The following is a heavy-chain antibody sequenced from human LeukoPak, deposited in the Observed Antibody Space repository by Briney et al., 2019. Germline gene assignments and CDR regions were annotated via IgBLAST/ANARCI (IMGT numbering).Heavy chain of an antibody. J-gene: IGHJ6*03. V-gene: IGHV3-49*04. CDR1: GFAFADYA. CDR2: IRSKAYGGAT. Sequence: GGSLRLSCAASGFAFADYAMSWVRQAPGKGLEWVGFIRSKAYGGATEYAASVKGRFTISRDDSKSIAYLQMISLKTEDTAVYYCTRDVGSGTYYPSMGFYYYYVDVWGKGTTVTVSS. CDR3: TRDVGSGTYYPSMGFYYYYVDV. D-gene: IGHD3-10*01.